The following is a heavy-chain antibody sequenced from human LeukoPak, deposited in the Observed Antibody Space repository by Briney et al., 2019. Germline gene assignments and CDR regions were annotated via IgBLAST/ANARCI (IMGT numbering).Heavy chain of an antibody. CDR3: ARESIAAAGTSLVY. J-gene: IGHJ4*02. CDR2: IYTGGST. Sequence: SETLSLTCTVSGGSISSGSYYWSWIRQPAGKGLEWIGRIYTGGSTNYNPSLKSRVTISVDTSKNQFSLKLSSVTAADTAVYYCARESIAAAGTSLVYWGQGTLVTVSS. V-gene: IGHV4-61*02. D-gene: IGHD6-13*01. CDR1: GGSISSGSYY.